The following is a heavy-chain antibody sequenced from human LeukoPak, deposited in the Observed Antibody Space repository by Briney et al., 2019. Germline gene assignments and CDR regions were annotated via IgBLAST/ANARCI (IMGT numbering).Heavy chain of an antibody. V-gene: IGHV1-2*02. D-gene: IGHD6-19*01. CDR3: ARDARAVAGFFDY. CDR2: INPNSGGT. Sequence: GASVTVSCKASGYTFTGYYMHWVRQAPGQGLEWMGWINPNSGGTNYAQKFQGRVTMTRDTSISTAYMELSRLRSDDTAVYYCARDARAVAGFFDYWGQGTLVTVSS. CDR1: GYTFTGYY. J-gene: IGHJ4*02.